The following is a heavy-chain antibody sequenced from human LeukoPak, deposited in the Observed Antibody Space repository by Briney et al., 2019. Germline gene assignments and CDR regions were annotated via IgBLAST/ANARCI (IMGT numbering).Heavy chain of an antibody. D-gene: IGHD6-13*01. CDR2: IYYSGST. V-gene: IGHV4-59*08. CDR1: GGSISNYY. Sequence: SETLSLTCTVSGGSISNYYWSWIRQPPGKGLEWIGYIYYSGSTNYNPSLKSRVTISVDTSKNQFSLKLRSVTAADTAVYYCARVPYSSSWYQFDYWGRGTLVTVSS. J-gene: IGHJ4*02. CDR3: ARVPYSSSWYQFDY.